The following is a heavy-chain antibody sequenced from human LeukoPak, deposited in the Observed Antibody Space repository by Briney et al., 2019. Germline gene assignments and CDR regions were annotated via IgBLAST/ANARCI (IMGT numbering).Heavy chain of an antibody. CDR2: IYTSGST. CDR1: GGSISSYY. CDR3: ARNDPGYSSGWSPFDY. D-gene: IGHD6-19*01. J-gene: IGHJ4*02. Sequence: SETLSLTCTVSGGSISSYYWSWIRQPAGKGLEWIGRIYTSGSTNYNPSLKSRVTMSVDTSKNQFSLKLSSVTAADTAVYYCARNDPGYSSGWSPFDYWGQGTVVTVSS. V-gene: IGHV4-4*07.